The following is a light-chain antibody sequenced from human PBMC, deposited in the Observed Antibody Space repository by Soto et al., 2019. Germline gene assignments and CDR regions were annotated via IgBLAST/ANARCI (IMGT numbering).Light chain of an antibody. V-gene: IGKV3-20*01. CDR3: QQYASSPWT. CDR2: GAS. Sequence: EIVLTQSPGPLSLSPGERATLSCRASQSVSSNLAWFQQKPGQAPRLLIYGASNRATGIPDRVSGSGSGTDFTLTINRLEPEDVAVYYCQQYASSPWTLGQGTKVDIK. CDR1: QSVSSN. J-gene: IGKJ1*01.